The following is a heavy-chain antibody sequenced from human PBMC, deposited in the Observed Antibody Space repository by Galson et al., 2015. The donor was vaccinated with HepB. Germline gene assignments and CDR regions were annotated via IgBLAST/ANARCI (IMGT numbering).Heavy chain of an antibody. CDR3: AKGGHSGAASSYFDY. CDR1: GITFSNYA. Sequence: SLRLSCAASGITFSNYALSWVRQAPGMGLEWVSAISGSGGSTYYADSVKGRFTISRDNSKNTLYLQMNSLRAEDTALYYCAKGGHSGAASSYFDYWGQGSLVTVSS. V-gene: IGHV3-23*01. CDR2: ISGSGGST. J-gene: IGHJ4*02. D-gene: IGHD4-23*01.